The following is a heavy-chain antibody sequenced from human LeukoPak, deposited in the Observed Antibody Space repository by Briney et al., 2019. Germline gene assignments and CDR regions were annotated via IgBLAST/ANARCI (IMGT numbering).Heavy chain of an antibody. D-gene: IGHD5-12*01. V-gene: IGHV4-34*01. CDR3: ARGGRKWLRLSYFDY. CDR2: INHSGST. CDR1: GGSFSGYY. Sequence: SETLSLTCAVYGGSFSGYYWSWIRQPPGKGLEWIGEINHSGSTNYNPSLKSRVTISVDTSKNQFSLRLSSVTAADTAVYYCARGGRKWLRLSYFDYWGQGTLVTVSS. J-gene: IGHJ4*02.